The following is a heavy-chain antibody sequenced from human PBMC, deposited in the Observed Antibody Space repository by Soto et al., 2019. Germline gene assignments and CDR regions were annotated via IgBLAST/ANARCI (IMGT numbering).Heavy chain of an antibody. D-gene: IGHD6-19*01. CDR3: ARGSLDSSGWGLNWFDP. J-gene: IGHJ5*02. Sequence: GGSLRLSCAASGFTFSSCWMHWVRQAPGKGLEWVSSISSSSIYIYYADSVKGRFTISRDNAKNSLYLQMNSLRAEDTAVYYCARGSLDSSGWGLNWFDPWGQGTLVTVSS. V-gene: IGHV3-21*04. CDR2: ISSSSIYI. CDR1: GFTFSSCW.